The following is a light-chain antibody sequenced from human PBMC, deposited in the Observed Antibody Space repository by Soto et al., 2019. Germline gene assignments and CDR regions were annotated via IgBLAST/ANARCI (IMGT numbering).Light chain of an antibody. Sequence: QSVLTQPASVSGSPGQSITISCTGTSSDVGRYNYVSWYQQYPGKAPKLIIYGVTNRPSGVSNRFSGSKSGNTASLTISGLQAEDEADYYCNSYAGTSYVFGTGTKVT. CDR3: NSYAGTSYV. V-gene: IGLV2-14*01. CDR1: SSDVGRYNY. CDR2: GVT. J-gene: IGLJ1*01.